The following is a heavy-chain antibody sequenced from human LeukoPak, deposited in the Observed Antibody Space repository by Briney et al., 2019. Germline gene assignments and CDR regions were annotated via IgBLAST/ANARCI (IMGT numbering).Heavy chain of an antibody. V-gene: IGHV3-23*01. J-gene: IGHJ3*02. Sequence: GGSLRLSCAASGFTFSSYAMNWVRQAPGKGLEWVSAISGSGGSTYYADSVKGRFTISRDNSKNTLYLQMNSLRAEDTAVYYCAKPRGVYDFWSGHDAFDIWGQGTMVTVSS. CDR3: AKPRGVYDFWSGHDAFDI. CDR2: ISGSGGST. D-gene: IGHD3-3*01. CDR1: GFTFSSYA.